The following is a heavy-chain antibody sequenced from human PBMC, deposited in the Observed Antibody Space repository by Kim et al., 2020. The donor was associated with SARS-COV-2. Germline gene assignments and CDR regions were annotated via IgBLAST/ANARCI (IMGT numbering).Heavy chain of an antibody. CDR2: ISGSGGST. CDR1: GFTFSSYA. D-gene: IGHD3-9*01. CDR3: AKDFFSSDFDWLPFTYYYYGMDV. V-gene: IGHV3-23*01. J-gene: IGHJ6*02. Sequence: GGSLRLSCAASGFTFSSYAMSWVRQAPGKGLEWVSAISGSGGSTYYADSVKGRFTISRDNSKNTLYLQMNSLRAEDTAVYYCAKDFFSSDFDWLPFTYYYYGMDVWGQGTTVTVSS.